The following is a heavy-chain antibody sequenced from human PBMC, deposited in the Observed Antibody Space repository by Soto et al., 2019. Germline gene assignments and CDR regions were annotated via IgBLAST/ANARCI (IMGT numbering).Heavy chain of an antibody. J-gene: IGHJ4*02. CDR1: GFTFDDYA. CDR3: VKDVIGYCSAGNCFPDSYFDY. CDR2: ISWNSGTK. Sequence: EVQLVESGGGWVQPGRSLRLSCAASGFTFDDYAMHWVRQAPAKGLEWVSGISWNSGTKGYADSVKGRFTISRDNAKNALYIQMGGLRAEDTAFYYCVKDVIGYCSAGNCFPDSYFDYWGQGALGTVSS. V-gene: IGHV3-9*01. D-gene: IGHD2-15*01.